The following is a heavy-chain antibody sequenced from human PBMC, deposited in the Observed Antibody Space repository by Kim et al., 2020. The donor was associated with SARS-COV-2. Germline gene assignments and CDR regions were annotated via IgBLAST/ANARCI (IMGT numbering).Heavy chain of an antibody. V-gene: IGHV3-30*04. CDR2: ISYDGSNK. D-gene: IGHD2-2*01. J-gene: IGHJ6*02. CDR1: GFTFSSYA. CDR3: ARDLGDCSSTSCSNYYGMDV. Sequence: GGSLRLSCAASGFTFSSYAMHWVRQAPGKGLEWVAVISYDGSNKYYADSVKGRFTISRDNSKNTLYLQMNSLRAEDTAVYYCARDLGDCSSTSCSNYYGMDVWGQGTTVTVSS.